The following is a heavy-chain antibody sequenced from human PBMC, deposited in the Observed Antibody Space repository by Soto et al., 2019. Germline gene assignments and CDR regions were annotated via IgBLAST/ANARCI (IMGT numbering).Heavy chain of an antibody. CDR2: INPNSGGT. CDR1: GYTFTGYY. V-gene: IGHV1-2*02. CDR3: ARDRGSSGLYYYYYGMDV. Sequence: QVQLVQSGAEVKKPGASVKVSCKASGYTFTGYYMHWVRQAPGQGLEWMGWINPNSGGTNYAQKFQGRVTMTRDTSISTAYMELSRLRSDDTAVYYCARDRGSSGLYYYYYGMDVWGQGTTVTVSS. J-gene: IGHJ6*02. D-gene: IGHD6-19*01.